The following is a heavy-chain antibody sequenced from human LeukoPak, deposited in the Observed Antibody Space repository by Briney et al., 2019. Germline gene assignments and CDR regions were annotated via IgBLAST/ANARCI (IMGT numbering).Heavy chain of an antibody. CDR2: ISSSSSYI. Sequence: KTAGSLRLSCAASGFTFSSYSMNWVRQAPGKGLEWVSSISSSSSYIYYADSVKGRFTISRDNAKNSLYLQMNSLRAEDTAVYYCARDFGDSIVVVQMPSLLADSYYYYGMDVWGQGTTVTVSS. CDR1: GFTFSSYS. J-gene: IGHJ6*02. V-gene: IGHV3-21*01. CDR3: ARDFGDSIVVVQMPSLLADSYYYYGMDV. D-gene: IGHD2-15*01.